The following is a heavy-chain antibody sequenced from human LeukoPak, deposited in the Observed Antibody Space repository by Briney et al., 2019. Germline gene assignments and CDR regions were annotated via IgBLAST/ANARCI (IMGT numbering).Heavy chain of an antibody. CDR2: MNPNSGNT. Sequence: ASVKVSCKASGYTFTSYGISWVRQATGQGLEWMGWMNPNSGNTGYAQKFQGRVTMTRNTSISTAYMELSSLRSEDTAVYYCARGFGELLYHTYYYYYMDVWGKGTTVTISS. D-gene: IGHD3-10*01. J-gene: IGHJ6*03. CDR3: ARGFGELLYHTYYYYYMDV. CDR1: GYTFTSYG. V-gene: IGHV1-8*02.